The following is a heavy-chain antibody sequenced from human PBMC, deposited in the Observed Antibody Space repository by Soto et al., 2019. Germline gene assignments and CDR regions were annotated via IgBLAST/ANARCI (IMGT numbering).Heavy chain of an antibody. CDR2: ISYDGNNK. Sequence: PGGSLRLSCTASGFTFSNYDIHWVRQAPGKGLEWVAGISYDGNNKYHADSVKGRFTISRDNSKNTLFLQMNSLNSEDTAVYYCAKLVASESPSPDVHWGQGTLVTVSS. J-gene: IGHJ4*02. CDR3: AKLVASESPSPDVH. CDR1: GFTFSNYD. V-gene: IGHV3-30*18. D-gene: IGHD6-13*01.